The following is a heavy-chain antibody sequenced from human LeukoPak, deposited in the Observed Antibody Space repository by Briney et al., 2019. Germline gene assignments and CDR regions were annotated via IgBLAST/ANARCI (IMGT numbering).Heavy chain of an antibody. Sequence: GGSLRLSCAASGFTFSTYTMNWVRQAPGKGLEWVSSITSSSSYIYYADSVKGRFTISRDNAKNSLYLQMNSLRAEDTAVYYCARDFSSGSYYGDYYFDYWGQGTLVTVSS. V-gene: IGHV3-21*01. CDR2: ITSSSSYI. D-gene: IGHD1-26*01. J-gene: IGHJ4*02. CDR1: GFTFSTYT. CDR3: ARDFSSGSYYGDYYFDY.